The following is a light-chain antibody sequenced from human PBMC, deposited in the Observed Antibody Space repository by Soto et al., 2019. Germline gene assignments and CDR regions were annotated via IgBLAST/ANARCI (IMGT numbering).Light chain of an antibody. CDR3: RSFITSSTSVV. Sequence: QSALTQPASVSGSPGQSITISCTGTSSDVGGSNYVSPPELMIYEVTNRPSALSNRFSGSKSGNTAPLTISGLQAEDEAGYFCRSFITSSTSVVFGGGTELTVL. CDR1: SSDVGGSNY. J-gene: IGLJ3*02. CDR2: EVT. V-gene: IGLV2-14*01.